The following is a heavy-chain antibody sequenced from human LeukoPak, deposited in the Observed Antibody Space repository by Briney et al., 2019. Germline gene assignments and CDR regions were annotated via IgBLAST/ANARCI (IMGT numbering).Heavy chain of an antibody. V-gene: IGHV4-31*03. D-gene: IGHD3-10*01. CDR3: ARGGGYGSGPY. Sequence: SETLSLTCTVSGGSISSGDYYWSWIRQHPGKGLEWIGYIYYSGSTNYNPSLKSRVTISVDTSKNQFSLKLSSVTAADTAVYYCARGGGYGSGPYWGQGTLVTVSS. CDR1: GGSISSGDYY. CDR2: IYYSGST. J-gene: IGHJ4*02.